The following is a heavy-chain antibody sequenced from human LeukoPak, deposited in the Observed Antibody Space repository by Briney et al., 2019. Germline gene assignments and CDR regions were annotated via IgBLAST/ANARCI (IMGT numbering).Heavy chain of an antibody. V-gene: IGHV1-69*06. Sequence: GASVKVSCKASGGTFSSYAISRVRQAPGQGLEWMGGIIPIFGTANYAQKFQGRVTITADKSTSTAYMELSSLTSEDTAVYYCATSGGDYYYYSLDVWGKGTPVTISS. J-gene: IGHJ6*03. CDR1: GGTFSSYA. D-gene: IGHD3-10*01. CDR2: IIPIFGTA. CDR3: ATSGGDYYYYSLDV.